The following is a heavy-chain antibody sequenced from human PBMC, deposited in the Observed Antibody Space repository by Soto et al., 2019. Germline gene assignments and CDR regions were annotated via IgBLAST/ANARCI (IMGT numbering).Heavy chain of an antibody. V-gene: IGHV4-34*01. D-gene: IGHD4-17*01. CDR2: IYYSGST. J-gene: IGHJ5*02. CDR3: ARHVTTLGFDP. Sequence: QVQLQQWGAGLLKPSETLSLTCAVYGGSFSGYYWSWIRQPPGKGLEWIGSIYYSGSTYYNPSLKSRVTISVDTSKNQFSLKLSSVTAADTAVYYCARHVTTLGFDPWGQGTLVTVSS. CDR1: GGSFSGYY.